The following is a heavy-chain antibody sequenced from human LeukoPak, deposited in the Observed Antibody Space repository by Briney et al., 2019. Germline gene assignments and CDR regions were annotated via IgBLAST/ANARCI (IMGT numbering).Heavy chain of an antibody. J-gene: IGHJ5*02. CDR2: IYHSGST. V-gene: IGHV4-30-2*01. CDR3: ARGHYGSGSYYELGFDP. CDR1: GGSISSGGYS. Sequence: PSQTLSLTCAVSGGSISSGGYSWSWIRQPPGKGLEWIGYIYHSGSTYYNPSLKSRVTISVDRSKNQFSLKLSSVTAADTAVYYCARGHYGSGSYYELGFDPWGQGTLVTVSS. D-gene: IGHD3-10*01.